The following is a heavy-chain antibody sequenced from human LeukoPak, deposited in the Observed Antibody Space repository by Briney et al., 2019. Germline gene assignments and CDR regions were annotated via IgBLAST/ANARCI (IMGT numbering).Heavy chain of an antibody. CDR3: ARGSGYGGNGYFDY. D-gene: IGHD4-23*01. V-gene: IGHV3-23*01. CDR1: GFTFSSYA. J-gene: IGHJ4*02. CDR2: ISGSGGST. Sequence: GGSLRLSCAASGFTFSSYAMSWVRQAPGKGLEWVSAISGSGGSTYYADSVKGRFTISRDNSKNTLYLQMNSLRAEDTAVYYCARGSGYGGNGYFDYWGQGTLVTVSS.